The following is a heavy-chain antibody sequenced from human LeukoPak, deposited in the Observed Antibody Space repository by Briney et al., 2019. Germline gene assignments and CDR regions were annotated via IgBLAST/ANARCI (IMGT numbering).Heavy chain of an antibody. V-gene: IGHV3-53*01. CDR3: ARTSLSGDGYKVGYFDY. CDR1: GLTVSTNY. D-gene: IGHD5-24*01. CDR2: IYSSGST. J-gene: IGHJ4*02. Sequence: GGSLRLSCAASGLTVSTNYMSWVRQVPGKGLEWVSLIYSSGSTYYADSVKGRFTISRDHSKNTLYLQMNSLTAEDTAVYYCARTSLSGDGYKVGYFDYWGQGTLVTVSS.